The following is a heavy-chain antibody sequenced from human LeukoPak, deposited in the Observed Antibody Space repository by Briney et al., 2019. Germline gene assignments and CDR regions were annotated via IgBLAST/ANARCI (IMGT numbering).Heavy chain of an antibody. CDR2: IKENGSQR. J-gene: IGHJ4*02. CDR1: AFILSGHW. Sequence: GGSLRLSCEASAFILSGHWLNWVRPTPGKGLEWVASIKENGSQRQYVDSVKGRFILSRENTKAFLFLQLNGMRAEDTAVYYCASLWAPADPFDYWGQRTLVTVSS. CDR3: ASLWAPADPFDY. V-gene: IGHV3-7*03. D-gene: IGHD2-2*01.